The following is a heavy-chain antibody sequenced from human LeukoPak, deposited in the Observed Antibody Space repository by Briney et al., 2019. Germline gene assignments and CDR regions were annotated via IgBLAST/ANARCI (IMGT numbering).Heavy chain of an antibody. CDR1: GGSISSGSYY. J-gene: IGHJ4*02. CDR3: ARDDGYNYLDY. CDR2: IYTSGST. Sequence: SETLSLTCTVSGGSISSGSYYWSWIRQPAGKGLEWIGRIYTSGSTNYNPSLKSRVTISVDTSKNQFSLKLSSVAAADTAVYYCARDDGYNYLDYWGQGTLVTVSS. D-gene: IGHD5-24*01. V-gene: IGHV4-61*02.